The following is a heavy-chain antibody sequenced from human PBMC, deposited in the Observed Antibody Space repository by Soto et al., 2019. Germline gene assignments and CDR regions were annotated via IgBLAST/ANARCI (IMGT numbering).Heavy chain of an antibody. CDR1: GYTFTRYG. CDR2: INTYNGNT. D-gene: IGHD3-16*01. J-gene: IGHJ6*02. Sequence: QVQLVQSGAEVKNPGASVKVSCKASGYTFTRYGIGWARQAPGQGLEWMGWINTYNGNTNYGQNVQGRVTLTTDTSTSTAYMELRSLRSNYTAIYYCAMVDVYVTPSPQDVWGHGTTVIVSS. V-gene: IGHV1-18*01. CDR3: AMVDVYVTPSPQDV.